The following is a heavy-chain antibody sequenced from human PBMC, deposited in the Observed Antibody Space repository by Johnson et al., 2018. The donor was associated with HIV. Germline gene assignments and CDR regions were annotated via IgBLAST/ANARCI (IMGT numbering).Heavy chain of an antibody. CDR2: ISSSATTK. CDR1: GFTFDDYG. D-gene: IGHD1-26*01. CDR3: VIVGATLDI. J-gene: IGHJ3*02. Sequence: VQLVESGGGVVRPGGSLRLSCAASGFTFDDYGMSWVRQAPGKGLEWVSYISSSATTKYYADSVKGRFTISRDNSKNTLYLQMNSLRAEDTAVYYCVIVGATLDIWGQGTMVTVSS. V-gene: IGHV3-48*01.